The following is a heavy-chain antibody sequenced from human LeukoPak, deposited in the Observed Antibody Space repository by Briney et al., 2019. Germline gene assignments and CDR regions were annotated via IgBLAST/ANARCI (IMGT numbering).Heavy chain of an antibody. CDR2: ISGSGGST. J-gene: IGHJ3*02. Sequence: QPGGSLRLSCAASGFAFSSYAMSWVRQAPGKGLEWVSAISGSGGSTYYADSVKGRFTISRDNSKNTLYLQMNSLRAEDTAVYYCATHLSGWKERDAFDIWGQGTMVTVSS. V-gene: IGHV3-23*01. D-gene: IGHD1-26*01. CDR1: GFAFSSYA. CDR3: ATHLSGWKERDAFDI.